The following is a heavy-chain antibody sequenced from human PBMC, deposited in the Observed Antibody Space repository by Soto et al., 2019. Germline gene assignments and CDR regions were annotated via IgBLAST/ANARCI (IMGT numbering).Heavy chain of an antibody. Sequence: ASVKVSCKASGYTFTSYDINWVRQATGQGLEWMGWMNPNSGNTGYAQKFQGRVTMTRNTSISTAYMELSSLRSEDTAVYYCARAVLGDFWSGYAEFYYYYGMDVWGQGTTVTVSS. D-gene: IGHD3-3*01. V-gene: IGHV1-8*01. CDR1: GYTFTSYD. CDR2: MNPNSGNT. J-gene: IGHJ6*02. CDR3: ARAVLGDFWSGYAEFYYYYGMDV.